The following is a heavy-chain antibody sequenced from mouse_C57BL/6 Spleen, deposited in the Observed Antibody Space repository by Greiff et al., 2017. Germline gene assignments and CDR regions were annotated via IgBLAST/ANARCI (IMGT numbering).Heavy chain of an antibody. D-gene: IGHD2-5*01. CDR2: ISYDGSN. V-gene: IGHV3-6*01. CDR1: GYSITSGYY. Sequence: DVKLEESGPGLVKPSQSLSLTCSVTGYSITSGYYWNWIRQFPGNKLEWMGYISYDGSNNYNPSLKNRISITRDTSKNQFFLKLNSVTTEDTATYYCARDRYYSNYFDYWGQGTTRTVSS. J-gene: IGHJ2*01. CDR3: ARDRYYSNYFDY.